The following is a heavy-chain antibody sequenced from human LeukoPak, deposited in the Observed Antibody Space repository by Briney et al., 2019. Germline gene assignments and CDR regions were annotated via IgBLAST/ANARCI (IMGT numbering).Heavy chain of an antibody. CDR2: ISYSGST. V-gene: IGHV4-59*08. CDR1: GGSIRSHY. CDR3: ASSTGDPPYDAFDT. Sequence: PSETLSLTCTVSGGSIRSHYWSWIRQPPGKGLEWIGYISYSGSTDYNPSLKSRVTISGDTSKNQLSLKVSSVTAADTAVYYCASSTGDPPYDAFDTWGQGTMVTVSS. D-gene: IGHD7-27*01. J-gene: IGHJ3*02.